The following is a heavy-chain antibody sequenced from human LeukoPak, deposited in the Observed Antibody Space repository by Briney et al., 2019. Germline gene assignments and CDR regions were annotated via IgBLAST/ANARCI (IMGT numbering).Heavy chain of an antibody. CDR2: ICYSGST. J-gene: IGHJ2*01. CDR1: GGSISSGDSY. V-gene: IGHV4-30-4*01. CDR3: ARAKKTFRYFDL. Sequence: SETLSLTCTVSGGSISSGDSYWSWIRQPPGRGLGWIGYICYSGSTYYKQSLKSRVTISVDMSKNQFSLKLSSVTAADTAVYYCARAKKTFRYFDLWGRGTLVTVSS.